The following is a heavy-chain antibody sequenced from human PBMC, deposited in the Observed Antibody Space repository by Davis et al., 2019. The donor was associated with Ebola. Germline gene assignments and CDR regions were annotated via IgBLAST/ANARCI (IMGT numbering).Heavy chain of an antibody. D-gene: IGHD6-13*01. CDR2: IYSGGST. J-gene: IGHJ4*02. CDR1: GFTVSSNY. Sequence: PGGSLRLSCAASGFTVSSNYMSWVRQAPGKGLEWVSVIYSGGSTYYADSVKGRFTVSRDSSKNTLYLQMNSLIAEDTALYYCARYGPAAGTFLDSWGQGTLVTVSS. V-gene: IGHV3-53*01. CDR3: ARYGPAAGTFLDS.